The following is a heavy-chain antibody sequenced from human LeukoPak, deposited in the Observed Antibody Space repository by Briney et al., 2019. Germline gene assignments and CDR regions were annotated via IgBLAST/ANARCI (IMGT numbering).Heavy chain of an antibody. V-gene: IGHV3-9*01. CDR1: GSTFDDYA. J-gene: IGHJ6*02. CDR3: AKDVYYYYYYGMDV. Sequence: PGRSLRLSCAASGSTFDDYAMHWVRQAPGKGLEWVSGISWNSGSIGYADSVKGRFAISRDNAKNSLYLQTNSLRAEDTALYYCAKDVYYYYYYGMDVWGQGTTVTVSS. CDR2: ISWNSGSI.